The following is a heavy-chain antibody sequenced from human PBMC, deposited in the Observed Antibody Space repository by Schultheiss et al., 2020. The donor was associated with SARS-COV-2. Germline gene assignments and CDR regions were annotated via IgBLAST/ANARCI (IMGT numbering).Heavy chain of an antibody. CDR3: AVHPGYSYDLPLDY. J-gene: IGHJ4*02. V-gene: IGHV3-30*03. D-gene: IGHD5-18*01. Sequence: GGSLRLSCAASGFTFSSYGMHWVRQAPGKGLEWVAVISYDGSNKYYADSVKGRFTISRDNSKNTLFVQMNSLRAEDTAVYYCAVHPGYSYDLPLDYWGQGTLVTVSS. CDR1: GFTFSSYG. CDR2: ISYDGSNK.